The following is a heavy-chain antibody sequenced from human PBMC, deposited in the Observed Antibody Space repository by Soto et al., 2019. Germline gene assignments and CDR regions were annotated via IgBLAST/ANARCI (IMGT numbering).Heavy chain of an antibody. Sequence: PRGSLRLSCAASGFTFSSSEMYWVRQAPGKGLEWISYIHPGGQTIFYAESVKGRFTISRDNAKHSVYLQMNSLRAEDTAVYYCARRGSRWGRGTKVTV. V-gene: IGHV3-48*03. J-gene: IGHJ3*01. D-gene: IGHD2-15*01. CDR3: ARRGSR. CDR1: GFTFSSSE. CDR2: IHPGGQTI.